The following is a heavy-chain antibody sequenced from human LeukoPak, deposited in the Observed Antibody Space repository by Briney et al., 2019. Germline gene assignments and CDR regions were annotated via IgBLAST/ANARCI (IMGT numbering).Heavy chain of an antibody. V-gene: IGHV4-59*01. J-gene: IGHJ4*02. D-gene: IGHD3-3*01. Sequence: SETLSLTCTVSGGSISSYYWSWIRQPPGKGLEWIGYIYYSGSNNYNPSLKSRVTISVDTSKNQFSLKLTSVTAADTAVYYCARGVPEYYDFWSGYFYYFDYWGQGTLVTVSS. CDR3: ARGVPEYYDFWSGYFYYFDY. CDR1: GGSISSYY. CDR2: IYYSGSN.